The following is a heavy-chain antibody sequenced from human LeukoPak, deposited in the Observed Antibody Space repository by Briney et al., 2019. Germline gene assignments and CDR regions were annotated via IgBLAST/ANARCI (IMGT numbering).Heavy chain of an antibody. CDR1: GFTFSSYE. J-gene: IGHJ4*02. V-gene: IGHV3-48*03. CDR3: AKDDAWLRFGE. Sequence: GGSLRLSCAASGFTFSSYEMNWVRQAPGKGLEWISYISGSGSTIYYADSVKGRFTISRDNSKNMLYLEVISLTADDTAVYYCAKDDAWLRFGEWSQGTLVTVSS. D-gene: IGHD3-10*01. CDR2: ISGSGSTI.